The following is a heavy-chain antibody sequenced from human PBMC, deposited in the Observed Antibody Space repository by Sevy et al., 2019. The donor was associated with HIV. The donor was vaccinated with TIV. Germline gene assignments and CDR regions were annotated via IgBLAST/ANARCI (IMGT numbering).Heavy chain of an antibody. Sequence: GGSLRLSCAASGFTFSSYGMHWVRQAPGKGLEWVAVISYDGSNKYYADSVKGRFTISRDNSKNTLYLQMNSLRAEDTAVYYCAKASLAARRVYYYYGIDVWGQGTTVTVSS. CDR2: ISYDGSNK. V-gene: IGHV3-30*18. CDR3: AKASLAARRVYYYYGIDV. D-gene: IGHD6-6*01. J-gene: IGHJ6*02. CDR1: GFTFSSYG.